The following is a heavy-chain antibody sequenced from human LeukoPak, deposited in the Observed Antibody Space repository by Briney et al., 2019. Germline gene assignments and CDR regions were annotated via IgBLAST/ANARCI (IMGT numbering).Heavy chain of an antibody. D-gene: IGHD6-6*01. CDR3: ARYISSGLDY. Sequence: PSETLSLTCTVSGGSISGYYWSWIRQPPGKGLEWTGHIYYTGSTSYNPSLKSRVTISVDTSKNQFSLKLSYVNAADTAVYYCARYISSGLDYWGQGTLVTVSS. V-gene: IGHV4-59*08. CDR2: IYYTGST. J-gene: IGHJ4*02. CDR1: GGSISGYY.